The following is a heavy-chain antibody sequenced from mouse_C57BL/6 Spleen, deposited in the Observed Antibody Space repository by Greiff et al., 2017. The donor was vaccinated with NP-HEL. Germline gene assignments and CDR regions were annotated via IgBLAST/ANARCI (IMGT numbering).Heavy chain of an antibody. CDR1: GYTFTSYW. Sequence: QVQLQQPGAELVKPGASVKLSCKASGYTFTSYWMHWVKQRPGQGLEWIGMIHPNSGSTNYNEKFKSKATLTVDKSSSTASMQLSSLTSEDSAVYYCARASSGYSSLDYWGQGTTLTVSS. CDR3: ARASSGYSSLDY. D-gene: IGHD3-2*02. V-gene: IGHV1-64*01. J-gene: IGHJ2*01. CDR2: IHPNSGST.